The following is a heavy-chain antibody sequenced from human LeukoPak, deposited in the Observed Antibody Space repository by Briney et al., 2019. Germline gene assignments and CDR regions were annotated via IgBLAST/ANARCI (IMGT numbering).Heavy chain of an antibody. CDR2: ISGVSSIRGTGGNT. CDR3: ARKSLLRLGEFQYNWFDP. J-gene: IGHJ5*02. Sequence: GGSLRLSCAASGFIFSDYAMTWVRQAPGKGLEWVSSISGVSSIRGTGGNTYYAGSVKGRFTISRDNSKNTLYLEMNSLRAEDTAVYYCARKSLLRLGEFQYNWFDPWGQGTLVTVTS. V-gene: IGHV3-23*01. CDR1: GFIFSDYA. D-gene: IGHD3-16*01.